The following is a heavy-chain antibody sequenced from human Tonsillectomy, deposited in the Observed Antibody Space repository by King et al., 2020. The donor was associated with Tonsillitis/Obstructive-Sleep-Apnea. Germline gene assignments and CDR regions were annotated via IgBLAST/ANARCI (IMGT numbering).Heavy chain of an antibody. V-gene: IGHV5-10-1*03. D-gene: IGHD3-10*01. CDR3: ASTGDLYGSGNYFSNALDV. Sequence: VQLVESGAEVKKPGESLRISCRGYGYSFNRYWISGVRQMSGKGLEWMGRIDHSDSYTNYSPSFQGHVTISADKSNSTAYLQWSSLKASDTAIYYCASTGDLYGSGNYFSNALDVWVQGTTATVPS. CDR1: GYSFNRYW. CDR2: IDHSDSYT. J-gene: IGHJ6*02.